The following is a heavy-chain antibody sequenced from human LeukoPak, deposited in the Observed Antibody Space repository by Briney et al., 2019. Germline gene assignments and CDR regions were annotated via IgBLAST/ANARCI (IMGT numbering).Heavy chain of an antibody. V-gene: IGHV3-74*01. CDR2: INGDGSSI. D-gene: IGHD5-18*01. CDR1: GFPLSAYW. Sequence: GGSLRLSCAASGFPLSAYWMHWVRQAPGKGLLWVSRINGDGSSINYADSVKGRFTISRDNAKNTLYLQMNSLRAEDTAVYYCARDQYSYAHAAHWGQGTLVTVSS. CDR3: ARDQYSYAHAAH. J-gene: IGHJ4*02.